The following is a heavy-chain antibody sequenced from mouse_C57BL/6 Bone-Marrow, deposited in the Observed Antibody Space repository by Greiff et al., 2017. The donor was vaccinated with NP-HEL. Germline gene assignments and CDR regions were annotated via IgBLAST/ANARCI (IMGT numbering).Heavy chain of an antibody. CDR1: GYAFSSSW. V-gene: IGHV1-82*01. J-gene: IGHJ3*01. Sequence: LEESGPELVKPGASVKISCKASGYAFSSSWMNWVKQRPGKGLEWIGRIYPGDGDTNYNGKFKGKATLTADKSSSTAYMQLSSLTSEDSAVYFCARDGHYGFAYWGQGTLVTVSA. CDR2: IYPGDGDT. D-gene: IGHD2-3*01. CDR3: ARDGHYGFAY.